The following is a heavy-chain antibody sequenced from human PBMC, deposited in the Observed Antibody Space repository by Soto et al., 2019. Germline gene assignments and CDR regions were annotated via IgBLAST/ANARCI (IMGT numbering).Heavy chain of an antibody. D-gene: IGHD1-26*01. J-gene: IGHJ3*02. CDR2: IVVGSGNT. V-gene: IGHV1-58*01. CDR1: GFTFTSSA. CDR3: AADGIVGATFAFDI. Sequence: GASVKVSCKASGFTFTSSAVQWVRQARGQRLEWIGWIVVGSGNTNYAQKFQERVTITRDMSTSTAYMELSSLRSEDTAVYYCAADGIVGATFAFDIWGQGTMVTVSS.